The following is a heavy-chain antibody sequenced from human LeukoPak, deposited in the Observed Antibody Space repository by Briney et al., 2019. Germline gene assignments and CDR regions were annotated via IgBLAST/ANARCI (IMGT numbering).Heavy chain of an antibody. CDR1: GFTFSSYA. CDR3: STDINTIYDKVH. Sequence: PGGSLRLSCAASGFTFSSYAMSWVRQAPGKGLEWVSAISGSGGSTYYADSVKGRFTISRDNSKNTLYLQMNSLKTEDTAVYYCSTDINTIYDKVHWGQGTLVTVSS. V-gene: IGHV3-23*01. CDR2: ISGSGGST. D-gene: IGHD5/OR15-5a*01. J-gene: IGHJ4*02.